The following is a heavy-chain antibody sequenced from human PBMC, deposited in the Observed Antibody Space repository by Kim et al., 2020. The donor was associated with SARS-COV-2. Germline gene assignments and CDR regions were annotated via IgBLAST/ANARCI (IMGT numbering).Heavy chain of an antibody. CDR3: ARGQLAPFDY. V-gene: IGHV1-2*06. D-gene: IGHD6-6*01. Sequence: ASVKVSCKASGYTFTGYYMHWVRQAPGKGLEWMGRINPNSGGTNYAQKFKGRVTMTRDTSITTAYMELSSLRSDDTAMYYCARGQLAPFDYWGQGTLVTVSS. J-gene: IGHJ4*02. CDR1: GYTFTGYY. CDR2: INPNSGGT.